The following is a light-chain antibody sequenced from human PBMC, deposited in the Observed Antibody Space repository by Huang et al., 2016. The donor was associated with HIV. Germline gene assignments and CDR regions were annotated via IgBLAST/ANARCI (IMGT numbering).Light chain of an antibody. V-gene: IGKV3-20*01. CDR2: GAS. CDR3: QQYGGSPIT. J-gene: IGKJ5*01. CDR1: QSVSSSY. Sequence: EIVLTQSPGTLSLFPGERATLSCRASQSVSSSYLAWYQQKPGQAPRLLSYGASNGATGIPARFSGSGSGKDFTLTISRVEPEDFAVYYCQQYGGSPITFGQGTRLEIK.